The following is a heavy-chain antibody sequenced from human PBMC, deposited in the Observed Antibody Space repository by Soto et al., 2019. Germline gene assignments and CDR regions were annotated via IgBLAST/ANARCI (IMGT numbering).Heavy chain of an antibody. Sequence: GGSLGLSCAASGFSFSNYNMNWVRQAPGKGLEWVAHITDGLTKHYADFVQGRFTISRDNAKNSLYLELTDLRDDDTAVYYCARDTSHGVTIGGLDSSGPGPLVTVSS. CDR1: GFSFSNYN. CDR2: ITDGLTK. J-gene: IGHJ4*02. V-gene: IGHV3-48*02. D-gene: IGHD3-16*01. CDR3: ARDTSHGVTIGGLDS.